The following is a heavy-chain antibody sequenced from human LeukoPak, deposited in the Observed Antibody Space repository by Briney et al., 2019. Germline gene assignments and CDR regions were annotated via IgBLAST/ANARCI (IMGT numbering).Heavy chain of an antibody. CDR3: ARDAPGNGHTAMGFFDY. CDR1: GYTFTGYY. D-gene: IGHD5-18*01. CDR2: INPSGGST. J-gene: IGHJ4*02. Sequence: ASVKVSCKASGYTFTGYYMHWVRQAPGQGLEWMGIINPSGGSTSYAQKFQGRVTMTRDTSTSTVYMELSSLRSEDTAVYYCARDAPGNGHTAMGFFDYWGQGTLVTVSS. V-gene: IGHV1-46*01.